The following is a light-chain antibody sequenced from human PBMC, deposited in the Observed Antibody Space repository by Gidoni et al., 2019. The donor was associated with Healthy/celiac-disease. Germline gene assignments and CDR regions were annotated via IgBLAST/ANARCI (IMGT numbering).Light chain of an antibody. CDR3: SSYAGSNNYV. CDR1: SRDVGGYNY. Sequence: QSALTQPPSASASPGHSVTISCTGTSRDVGGYNYVSWYQQHPGKAPKLMIYEVSKRPSGVPDRFSGSKSGNTASLTVSGLQAEDEADYYCSSYAGSNNYVFGTGTKVTVL. J-gene: IGLJ1*01. V-gene: IGLV2-8*01. CDR2: EVS.